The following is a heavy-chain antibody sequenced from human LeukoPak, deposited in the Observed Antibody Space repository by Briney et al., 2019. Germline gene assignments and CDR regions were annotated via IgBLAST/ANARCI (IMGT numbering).Heavy chain of an antibody. Sequence: PSETLSLTCTVSGYSISSGYYWGWIRQPPGKGLEWIGSIYHSGSTYYNPSLKSRVTISVDTSKNQFSLKLSSVTAADTAVYYCARHFSRVRLRDYYYYMDVWGKGTTVTISS. CDR3: ARHFSRVRLRDYYYYMDV. J-gene: IGHJ6*03. CDR1: GYSISSGYY. CDR2: IYHSGST. D-gene: IGHD3-3*01. V-gene: IGHV4-38-2*02.